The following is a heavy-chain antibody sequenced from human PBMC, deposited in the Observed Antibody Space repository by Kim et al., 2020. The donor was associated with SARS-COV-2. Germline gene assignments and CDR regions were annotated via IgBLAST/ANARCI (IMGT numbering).Heavy chain of an antibody. CDR3: ARRRIAAAGTFDY. D-gene: IGHD6-13*01. V-gene: IGHV4-59*08. Sequence: SHPSLKSRVTISVDTSKNQFSLKLSSVTAADTAVYYCARRRIAAAGTFDYWGQGTLVTVSS. J-gene: IGHJ4*02.